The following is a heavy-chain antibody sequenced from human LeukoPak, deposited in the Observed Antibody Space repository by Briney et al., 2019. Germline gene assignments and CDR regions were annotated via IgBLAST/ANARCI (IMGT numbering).Heavy chain of an antibody. Sequence: GGSLRLSCAASGFTVSSNYMSWVRQAPGKGLEWVSVIYSGGSTYYADSVKGRFTISRDNSKNTLYLQMNSLRAEDTAVYYCAKEGYFDWLSPVDYWGQGTLVTVSS. CDR1: GFTVSSNY. CDR3: AKEGYFDWLSPVDY. D-gene: IGHD3-9*01. V-gene: IGHV3-53*01. J-gene: IGHJ4*02. CDR2: IYSGGST.